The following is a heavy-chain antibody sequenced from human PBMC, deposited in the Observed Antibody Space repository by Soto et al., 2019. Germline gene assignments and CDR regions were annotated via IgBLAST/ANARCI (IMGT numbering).Heavy chain of an antibody. CDR1: GGSISSYY. CDR3: ATYVPDKLAVAGTSDAFDI. CDR2: IYYSGST. J-gene: IGHJ3*02. Sequence: SETLSLTCTVSGGSISSYYWSWIRQPPGKGLEWIADIYYSGSTNYSPSLKSRVAISVDTSKNQFSLNLSSVTAADTAVYFCATYVPDKLAVAGTSDAFDIWGQGTMVTVSS. D-gene: IGHD6-19*01. V-gene: IGHV4-59*01.